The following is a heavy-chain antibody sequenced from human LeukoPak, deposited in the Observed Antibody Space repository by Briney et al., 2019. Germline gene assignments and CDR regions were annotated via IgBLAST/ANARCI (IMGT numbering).Heavy chain of an antibody. CDR3: GKIHRVPGPYF. CDR2: IIDSDGRT. J-gene: IGHJ4*02. D-gene: IGHD2/OR15-2a*01. Sequence: GGSLRLSCAASGLTLTNSPMSWVRQAPGKGLEWVSSIIDSDGRTSYADSVKGRFTISRDSHKNMLFLQMNSLRAEDTALYYCGKIHRVPGPYFWGQGTLVTVSS. CDR1: GLTLTNSP. V-gene: IGHV3-23*01.